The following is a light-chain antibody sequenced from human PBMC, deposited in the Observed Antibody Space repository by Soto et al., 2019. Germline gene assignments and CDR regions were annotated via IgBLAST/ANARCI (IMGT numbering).Light chain of an antibody. CDR2: GAS. J-gene: IGKJ5*01. Sequence: EIVLTQSPGTLSLSPGERATLSCRASQSVSSNYLAWYQQKPGQAPRLLIFGASTSATGIPDRFSGSVSGTDLTLTLSRLEPEDFAVYYGQRYGSSPRSFGQGTRLEIK. CDR3: QRYGSSPRS. V-gene: IGKV3-20*01. CDR1: QSVSSNY.